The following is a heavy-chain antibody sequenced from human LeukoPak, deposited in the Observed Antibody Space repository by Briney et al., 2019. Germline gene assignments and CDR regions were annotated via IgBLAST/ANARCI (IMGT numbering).Heavy chain of an antibody. V-gene: IGHV3-7*03. J-gene: IGHJ6*04. CDR2: IKQDGSEK. CDR1: GFTFSSYW. D-gene: IGHD2-2*02. Sequence: GGSLRLSCAASGFTFSSYWMTWVRQAPGKGLEWVANIKQDGSEKYYVDSVKGRFTISRDNAKNSLYLLMNSLRAEDTAVYYCARDAIYCSSTSCYNYYYYGMDVWGKGTTVTVSS. CDR3: ARDAIYCSSTSCYNYYYYGMDV.